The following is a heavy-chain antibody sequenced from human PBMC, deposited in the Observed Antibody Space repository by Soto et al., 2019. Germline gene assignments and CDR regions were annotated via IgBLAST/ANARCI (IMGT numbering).Heavy chain of an antibody. CDR3: AKEGGTTVAGTRYYGMDV. CDR1: GFTFSSYA. V-gene: IGHV3-23*01. J-gene: IGHJ6*01. D-gene: IGHD6-19*01. Sequence: EVQLLESGGGLVQPGGSLRLSCAASGFTFSSYAMSWVRQAPGKGLEWVSTIGGSGDITYYADSVKGRFTISRDNPKNTVYLQMNSLRVGDTAVYYCAKEGGTTVAGTRYYGMDVW. CDR2: IGGSGDIT.